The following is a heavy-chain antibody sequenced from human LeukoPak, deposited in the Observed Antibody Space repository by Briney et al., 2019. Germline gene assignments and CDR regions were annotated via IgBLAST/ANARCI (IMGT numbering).Heavy chain of an antibody. J-gene: IGHJ5*02. CDR1: GGSFSGYY. CDR2: INHSGST. Sequence: SETLSLTCAVYGGSFSGYYWSRIRQPPGKGLEWIGEINHSGSTNYNPSLKSRVTISVDTSKNQFSLKLSSVTAADTAVYYCASSSGWSNWFDPWGQGTLVTVSS. CDR3: ASSSGWSNWFDP. V-gene: IGHV4-34*01. D-gene: IGHD6-19*01.